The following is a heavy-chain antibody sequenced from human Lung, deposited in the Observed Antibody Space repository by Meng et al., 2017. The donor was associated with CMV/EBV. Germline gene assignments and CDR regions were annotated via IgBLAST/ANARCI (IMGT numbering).Heavy chain of an antibody. J-gene: IGHJ4*02. CDR3: ARDPPEDFWSGYYTTGTDY. CDR1: GYTFTGYY. V-gene: IGHV1-2*02. D-gene: IGHD3-3*01. CDR2: INPNSGGT. Sequence: SVKVSXKASGYTFTGYYMHWVRQAPGQGLEWMGWINPNSGGTNYAQKFQGRVTMTRDTSISTAYMELSRLRSDDAAVYYCARDPPEDFWSGYYTTGTDYWGQGTLVTVSS.